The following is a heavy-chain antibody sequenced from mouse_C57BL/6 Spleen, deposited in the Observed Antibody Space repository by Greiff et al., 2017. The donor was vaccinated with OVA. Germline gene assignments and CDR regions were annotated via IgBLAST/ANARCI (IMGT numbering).Heavy chain of an antibody. J-gene: IGHJ4*01. Sequence: QVQLQQPGAELVRPGSSVKLSCKASGYTFTSYWMDWVKQRPGQGLEWIGNIYPSDSETHYNQKFKDKATLTGDKSSSTAYMQLSSLTSEDSAVYYCARRTTERAMDYWGQGTSVTVSS. CDR3: ARRTTERAMDY. CDR1: GYTFTSYW. D-gene: IGHD1-1*01. V-gene: IGHV1-61*01. CDR2: IYPSDSET.